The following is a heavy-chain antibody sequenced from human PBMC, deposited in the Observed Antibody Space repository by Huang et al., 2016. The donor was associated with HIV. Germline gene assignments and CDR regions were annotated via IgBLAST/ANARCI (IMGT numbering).Heavy chain of an antibody. CDR1: GYTFTSYY. CDR2: INSIGGST. Sequence: QVQLVQSGAEVKKPGASVRVSCKASGYTFTSYYMHWVRQAPGQWLEWMGIINSIGGSTTYAQKFQGRVTMTRDTSTSTVYMELSNLRSEDTAVYYCARERRGFGMDVWGKGTTVTVSS. V-gene: IGHV1-46*03. J-gene: IGHJ6*04. CDR3: ARERRGFGMDV.